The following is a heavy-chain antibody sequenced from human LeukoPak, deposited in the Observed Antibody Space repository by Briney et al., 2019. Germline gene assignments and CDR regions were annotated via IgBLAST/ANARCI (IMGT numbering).Heavy chain of an antibody. V-gene: IGHV3-30*18. CDR3: AKGGYYERPWYFDY. J-gene: IGHJ4*02. Sequence: GGSLRLSCTASRFTFSDYGMHWVRQAPGKGLEWVAFISYDGSNKYYVDSVKGRFTISRDNSKNTLYLQMNSLRAEDTAVYYCAKGGYYERPWYFDYWGQGTLVTVSS. CDR2: ISYDGSNK. D-gene: IGHD3-22*01. CDR1: RFTFSDYG.